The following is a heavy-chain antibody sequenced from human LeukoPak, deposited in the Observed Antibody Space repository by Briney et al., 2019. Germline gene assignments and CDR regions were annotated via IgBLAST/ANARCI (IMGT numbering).Heavy chain of an antibody. J-gene: IGHJ6*02. CDR3: ARNTITGYYYGMDV. Sequence: GGSLRLSCAASGFTFSSYSMNWVRQAPGKGLEWVSSISSSSTYIYYADSVKGRFTISRDNAKNSLYLQMNSLRAEDTTVFYCARNTITGYYYGMDVWGQGTTVTVSS. CDR1: GFTFSSYS. D-gene: IGHD3-10*01. CDR2: ISSSSTYI. V-gene: IGHV3-21*01.